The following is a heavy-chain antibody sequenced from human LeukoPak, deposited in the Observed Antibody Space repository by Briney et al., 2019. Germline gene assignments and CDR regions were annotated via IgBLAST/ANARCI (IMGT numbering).Heavy chain of an antibody. CDR2: MNPNSANT. J-gene: IGHJ4*02. CDR3: ARVNCSSTSCRSKFLDY. D-gene: IGHD2-2*01. CDR1: GYTFTHSD. V-gene: IGHV1-8*01. Sequence: ASVKLSCTPSGYTFTHSDINWVRQATGHRRESMEWMNPNSANTGYAQKFQGRVTMTRNTSISTAYMELSSLRSEDTAVYYCARVNCSSTSCRSKFLDYWGQGTLVTVSS.